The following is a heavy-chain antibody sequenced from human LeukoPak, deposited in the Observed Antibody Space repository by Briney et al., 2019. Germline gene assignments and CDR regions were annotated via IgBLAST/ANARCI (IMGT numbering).Heavy chain of an antibody. Sequence: SETLSLTCAVYGGSIGSYYWSWIRQPPGKGLEWIAYIYYSGSTNYNPSLKSRVAISVDTSKNQFSLKLSSVTAADTAIYYCARSDSSGYYYFVWGQGTLVTVSS. CDR3: ARSDSSGYYYFV. V-gene: IGHV4-59*01. CDR2: IYYSGST. D-gene: IGHD3-22*01. J-gene: IGHJ4*02. CDR1: GGSIGSYY.